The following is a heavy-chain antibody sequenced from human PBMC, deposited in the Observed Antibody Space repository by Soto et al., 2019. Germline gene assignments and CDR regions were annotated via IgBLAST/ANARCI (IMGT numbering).Heavy chain of an antibody. J-gene: IGHJ6*02. CDR3: ARGIPHVDIVATGVYYYYGIDV. D-gene: IGHD5-12*01. CDR2: MNPNCGKA. V-gene: IGHV1-8*01. CDR1: GYTFTSYD. Sequence: ASVKVSCKASGYTFTSYDINWVRQATGQGLEWMGWMNPNCGKAGYAQKFQGRVTITRNESTSTAYMELSSLRSEDTAVYYCARGIPHVDIVATGVYYYYGIDVWGQGTTVTVSS.